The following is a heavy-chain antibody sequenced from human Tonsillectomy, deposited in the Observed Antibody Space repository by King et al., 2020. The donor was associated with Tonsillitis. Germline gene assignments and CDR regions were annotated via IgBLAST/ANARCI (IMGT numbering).Heavy chain of an antibody. V-gene: IGHV4-31*03. Sequence: VQLQESGPGLVKPSQTLSLTCTVSGDSISSGDYYWSWIRQHPGKGLEWIGYIYYTGGTYGSTFYNPSLPSRVTISVDSSKNQFSLKLLSVTAADTAVYYCAKYVPPSFDYWGQGTLVTVSS. CDR2: IYYTGGTYGST. J-gene: IGHJ4*02. CDR3: AKYVPPSFDY. D-gene: IGHD2/OR15-2a*01. CDR1: GDSISSGDYY.